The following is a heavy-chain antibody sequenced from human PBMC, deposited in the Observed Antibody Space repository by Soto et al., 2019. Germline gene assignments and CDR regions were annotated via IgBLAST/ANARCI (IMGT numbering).Heavy chain of an antibody. CDR3: TRDRVIVVVPAAKDYYYYYGMDV. V-gene: IGHV3-49*04. Sequence: GSLRLSCTASAFTFGDYAISWVRQAPGKGLEWVGFIRSKAYGGTTEYAASVKGRFTSSRDDSKSIAYLQMNSLKTEDTAVYYCTRDRVIVVVPAAKDYYYYYGMDVWGQGTTVTVSS. J-gene: IGHJ6*02. CDR1: AFTFGDYA. D-gene: IGHD2-2*01. CDR2: IRSKAYGGTT.